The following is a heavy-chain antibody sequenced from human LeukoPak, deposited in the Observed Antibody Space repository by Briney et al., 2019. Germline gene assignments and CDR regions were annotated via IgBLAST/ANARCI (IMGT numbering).Heavy chain of an antibody. J-gene: IGHJ4*02. D-gene: IGHD3-10*01. CDR1: GGSISSSSYH. CDR2: IYSSGSS. V-gene: IGHV4-39*01. Sequence: SETLSLTCTVSGGSISSSSYHWGWIRQPPGKGLEWIGTIYSSGSSYYNPSLKSRLTISVDTSRNQFSLKLSSVTASDTAVYYYATRYGSGTYPRYYFDSWGQGTLVTVSS. CDR3: ATRYGSGTYPRYYFDS.